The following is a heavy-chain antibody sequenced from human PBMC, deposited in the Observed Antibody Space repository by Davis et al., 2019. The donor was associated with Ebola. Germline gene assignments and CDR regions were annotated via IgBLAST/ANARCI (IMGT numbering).Heavy chain of an antibody. CDR3: ARFPLYWFGELIYYYYGMDV. Sequence: SETLSLTCAVYGGSFSGYYWSWIRQPPGRGLEWIGEINHSGSTNYNPSLKSRVTISVDTSKNQFSLKLSSVTAADTAVYYCARFPLYWFGELIYYYYGMDVWGQGTTVTVSS. CDR2: INHSGST. J-gene: IGHJ6*02. V-gene: IGHV4-34*01. D-gene: IGHD3-10*01. CDR1: GGSFSGYY.